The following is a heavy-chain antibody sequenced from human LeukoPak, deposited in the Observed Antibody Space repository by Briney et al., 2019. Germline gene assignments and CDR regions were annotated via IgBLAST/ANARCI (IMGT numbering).Heavy chain of an antibody. CDR2: ISYDGSNK. Sequence: GGSLRLSCAASGFTFSIYGMDWGRQAPGKGLEWVAVISYDGSNKYYADSVKGRFTISRDNSKNTLYLQMNSLRAEDTAVYYCLGYYDSSGYSDDAFDIWGQGTMVTVSS. D-gene: IGHD3-22*01. J-gene: IGHJ3*02. CDR1: GFTFSIYG. V-gene: IGHV3-30*03. CDR3: LGYYDSSGYSDDAFDI.